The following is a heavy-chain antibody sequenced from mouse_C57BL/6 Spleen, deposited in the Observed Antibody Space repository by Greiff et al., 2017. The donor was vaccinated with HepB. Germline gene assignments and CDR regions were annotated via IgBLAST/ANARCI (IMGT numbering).Heavy chain of an antibody. V-gene: IGHV1-62-2*01. CDR3: ARHEERGYNDYDGNAMDY. Sequence: VQLQQSGAELVKPGASVKLSCKASGYTFTEYTIHWVKQRSGQGLEWIGWFYPGSGSIKYNEKFKDKATLTADKSSSTVYMELSRWTSEDAAVYFCARHEERGYNDYDGNAMDYWGEGTTDTVSS. CDR1: GYTFTEYT. CDR2: FYPGSGSI. D-gene: IGHD2-4*01. J-gene: IGHJ4*01.